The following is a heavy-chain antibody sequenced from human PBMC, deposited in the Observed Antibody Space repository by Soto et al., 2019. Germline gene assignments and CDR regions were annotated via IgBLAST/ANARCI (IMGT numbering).Heavy chain of an antibody. CDR1: GYTLTDYF. V-gene: IGHV1-2*02. CDR3: ARSTQYSASLEFDF. D-gene: IGHD5-12*01. CDR2: VNPDNGGT. Sequence: QLQLVQSGAELQKPGASMKVSCPSSGYTLTDYFIHWVRQAPGQGLEWMGWVNPDNGGTFYAQKFQGRVTIARDTPVNTEYMELSGLRSGDTAVYYCARSTQYSASLEFDFWGQGTLVAVSS. J-gene: IGHJ4*02.